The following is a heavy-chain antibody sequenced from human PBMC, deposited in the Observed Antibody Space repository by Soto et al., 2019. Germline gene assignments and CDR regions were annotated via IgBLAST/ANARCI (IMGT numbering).Heavy chain of an antibody. V-gene: IGHV1-2*04. Sequence: ASVKVACKASGYTFTGYYMHWLRQAPGQGLEWMGWINPNSGGTNYAQKFQGWVTMTRDTSISTAYMELSRLRSDDKAVYYCARGGTYRSESLDVCGQGNTVTVYS. CDR1: GYTFTGYY. CDR2: INPNSGGT. CDR3: ARGGTYRSESLDV. D-gene: IGHD3-10*01. J-gene: IGHJ6*02.